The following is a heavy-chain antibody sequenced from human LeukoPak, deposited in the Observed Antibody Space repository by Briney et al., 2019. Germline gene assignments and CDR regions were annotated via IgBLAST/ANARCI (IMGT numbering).Heavy chain of an antibody. V-gene: IGHV3-21*01. J-gene: IGHJ3*02. D-gene: IGHD5-24*01. CDR3: ARDKLQSYDAFDI. CDR1: GSTFSSYE. CDR2: ISSSSSYI. Sequence: GGSLRLSCAASGSTFSSYEMNWVRQAPGKGLEWVSSISSSSSYIYYADSVKGRFTISRDNAKNSLYLQMNSLRAEDTAVYYCARDKLQSYDAFDIWGQGTMVTVSS.